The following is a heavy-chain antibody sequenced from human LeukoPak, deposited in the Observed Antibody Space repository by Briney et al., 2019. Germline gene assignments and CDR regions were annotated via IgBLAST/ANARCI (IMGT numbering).Heavy chain of an antibody. CDR2: ISYDGSNK. D-gene: IGHD2-2*01. Sequence: GGSLRLSCAASGFTFSSYGMHWVRQAPGKGLEWVAVISYDGSNKYYADSVMGRFTISRDNSKNTLYLQMNSLRAEDTAVYYCAKDLGYCSSTGCYNQFGMDVWGQGTTVTVSS. CDR3: AKDLGYCSSTGCYNQFGMDV. V-gene: IGHV3-30*18. CDR1: GFTFSSYG. J-gene: IGHJ6*02.